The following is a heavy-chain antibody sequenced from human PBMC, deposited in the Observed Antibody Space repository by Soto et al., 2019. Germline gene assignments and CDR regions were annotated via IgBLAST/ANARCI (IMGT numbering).Heavy chain of an antibody. D-gene: IGHD3-22*01. CDR3: AGAGSYYDSSGYYYWTPFDY. Sequence: ASVKVSCKASGYTFTSYYMHWVRQAPGQGLEWMGIINPSGGSTSYAQKFQGRVTMTRDTSTSTVYMELSSLRSEDTAVYYCAGAGSYYDSSGYYYWTPFDYWGQGTLVTVSS. CDR2: INPSGGST. J-gene: IGHJ4*02. CDR1: GYTFTSYY. V-gene: IGHV1-46*01.